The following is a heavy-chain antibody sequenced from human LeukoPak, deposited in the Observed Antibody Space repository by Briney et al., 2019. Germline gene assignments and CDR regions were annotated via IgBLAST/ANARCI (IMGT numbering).Heavy chain of an antibody. J-gene: IGHJ6*02. CDR1: GASMSSSSFY. CDR2: IYHSGST. D-gene: IGHD3-3*01. CDR3: ARGANYDFWSGYPYYYYYGMDV. V-gene: IGHV4-39*01. Sequence: PSETLSLTCTVSGASMSSSSFYWGWIRQPPGEGLEWIGSIYHSGSTYHNPSLKSRVNMSVDTSKNQFSLKLYSVTAADTAVYYCARGANYDFWSGYPYYYYYGMDVWGQGTTVTVSS.